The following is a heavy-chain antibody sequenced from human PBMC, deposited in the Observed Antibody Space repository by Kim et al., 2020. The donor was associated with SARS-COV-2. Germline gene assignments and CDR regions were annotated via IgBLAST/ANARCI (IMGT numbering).Heavy chain of an antibody. Sequence: GGSLRLSCAASGFTFSGSAMHWVRQASGKGLEWVGRIRSKANSYATAYAAAVKGRFTISRDDSKTKAYLQLNSLKTEDTPGYYCTSVPGRRLVVWEAFD. CDR1: GFTFSGSA. D-gene: IGHD3-16*01. J-gene: IGHJ3*02. V-gene: IGHV3-73*01. CDR2: IRSKANSYAT. CDR3: TSVPGRRLVVWEAFD.